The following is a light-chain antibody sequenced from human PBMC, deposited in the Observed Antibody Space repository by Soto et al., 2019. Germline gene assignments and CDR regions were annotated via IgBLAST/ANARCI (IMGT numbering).Light chain of an antibody. CDR3: SSYTSSSTRV. CDR1: SSDVGGYNY. J-gene: IGLJ2*01. V-gene: IGLV2-14*01. Sequence: QSALIQPASVSGSPGQSITISCTGTSSDVGGYNYVSWYQQHPGKAPKLMIYDVSNRPSGVSNLFSGSKSGNTASLTISGLQAEDEADYYCSSYTSSSTRVFGGGTKLTVL. CDR2: DVS.